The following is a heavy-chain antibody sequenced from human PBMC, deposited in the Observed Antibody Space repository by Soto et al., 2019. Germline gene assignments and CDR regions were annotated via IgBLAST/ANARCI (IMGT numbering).Heavy chain of an antibody. D-gene: IGHD6-19*01. J-gene: IGHJ4*02. CDR2: ISSSGGTT. CDR3: AKPGYLEQWLVRGYFDY. V-gene: IGHV3-23*01. Sequence: GGSLRLSCAASGFTFSSYAMSWVRQAPGKGLEWVSAISSSGGTTHYADSVKGRFIISRDNSKNTLYLQMNSLRADDTAVYYCAKPGYLEQWLVRGYFDYWGQGTMVTVSS. CDR1: GFTFSSYA.